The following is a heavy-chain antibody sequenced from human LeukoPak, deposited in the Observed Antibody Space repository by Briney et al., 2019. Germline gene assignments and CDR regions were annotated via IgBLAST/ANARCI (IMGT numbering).Heavy chain of an antibody. J-gene: IGHJ4*02. CDR3: ARSPGTGAAAAGMRYYFDY. CDR2: INPNSGGT. D-gene: IGHD6-13*01. Sequence: ASVKVSCKASGYTFTGYYMHWVRQAPGQGLEWMGWINPNSGGTNYAQKFQGRVTMTRDTSISTAYMELSRLRSDDTAVYYCARSPGTGAAAAGMRYYFDYWGQGTLVTVSS. CDR1: GYTFTGYY. V-gene: IGHV1-2*02.